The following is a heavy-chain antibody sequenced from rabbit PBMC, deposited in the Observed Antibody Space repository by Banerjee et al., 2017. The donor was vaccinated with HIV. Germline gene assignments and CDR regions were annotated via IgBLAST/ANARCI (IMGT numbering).Heavy chain of an antibody. Sequence: QQLVESGGGLVKPGASLTLTCTASGFSFSSSYYMCWVRQAPGKGLEWIACIYAGSSGSTYYASWAKGRFTISRTSSTTVTLQMTSLTAADTATYFCARGDSGIGDYIPSFNLWGPGTLVTVS. CDR2: IYAGSSGST. CDR3: ARGDSGIGDYIPSFNL. CDR1: GFSFSSSYY. V-gene: IGHV1S40*01. J-gene: IGHJ4*01. D-gene: IGHD1-1*01.